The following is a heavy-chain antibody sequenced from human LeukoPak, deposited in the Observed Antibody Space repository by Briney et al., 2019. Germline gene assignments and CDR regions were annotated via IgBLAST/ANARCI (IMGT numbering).Heavy chain of an antibody. J-gene: IGHJ6*02. CDR1: GGSISSYY. CDR3: ARDLGYSSSPDYYYYGMDV. D-gene: IGHD6-6*01. V-gene: IGHV4-4*07. CDR2: IYTSGST. Sequence: PSETLSLTCTVSGGSISSYYWSWIRQPAGKGLEWIGRIYTSGSTNYNPSLKSRVTMSVDTSENQFSLKLSSVTAADTAVYYCARDLGYSSSPDYYYYGMDVWGQGTTVTVSS.